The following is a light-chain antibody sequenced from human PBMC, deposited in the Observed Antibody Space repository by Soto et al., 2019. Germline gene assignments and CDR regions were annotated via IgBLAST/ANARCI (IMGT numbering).Light chain of an antibody. J-gene: IGKJ1*01. CDR3: QHYNSYGT. Sequence: DIQMTQSPSSLSASVGDRVTITCQASQDVRKYLSWYQQKARKAPKLLIYGATSLETGVPSRFSASGSGTDFALTISSLQPGDFATYFCQHYNSYGTFGQGTKVEI. V-gene: IGKV1-16*01. CDR2: GAT. CDR1: QDVRKY.